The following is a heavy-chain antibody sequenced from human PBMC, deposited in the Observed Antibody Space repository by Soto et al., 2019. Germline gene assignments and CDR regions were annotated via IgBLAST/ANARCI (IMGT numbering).Heavy chain of an antibody. CDR1: GGSFSSSDYS. V-gene: IGHV4-39*01. CDR3: ARHFYYGSGRAAFDI. J-gene: IGHJ3*02. Sequence: SETLSLTCTVSGGSFSSSDYSWGLIRQPPGKGLEWIGNVYYNGNTYYNPSLKSRVTISVDTSKNHFFLKLTSVTAADTAIYYCARHFYYGSGRAAFDIWGQGLMVTVSS. CDR2: VYYNGNT. D-gene: IGHD3-10*01.